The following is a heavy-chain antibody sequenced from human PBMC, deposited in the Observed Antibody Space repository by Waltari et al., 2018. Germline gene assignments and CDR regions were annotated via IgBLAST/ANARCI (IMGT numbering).Heavy chain of an antibody. CDR3: AKEIGALGTPVFDY. CDR2: FKKGGVDK. Sequence: EVQLLESGGGVAQPGGSLTLSCAASGFSFTAYAMSWVRQTPDRGLGGGPGFKKGGVDKYYHDSVKGRFTISRDNSRNTLYLQMSSLRAEDTAVYYCAKEIGALGTPVFDYWGQGTLVSVSS. D-gene: IGHD6-13*01. V-gene: IGHV3-23*01. J-gene: IGHJ4*02. CDR1: GFSFTAYA.